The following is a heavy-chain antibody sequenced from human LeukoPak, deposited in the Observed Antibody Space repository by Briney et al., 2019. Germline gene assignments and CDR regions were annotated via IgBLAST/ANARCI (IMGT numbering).Heavy chain of an antibody. Sequence: GGSLRLSCAASGFTFSSYVMHWVRQAPGKGLEWVAFIRYDGSNKYYADSVKGRFTISRDNSKNTLYLQMNSLRAEDTAVYYCAKLIVVVPAGFDYWGQGTLVTVSS. CDR2: IRYDGSNK. CDR3: AKLIVVVPAGFDY. V-gene: IGHV3-30*02. J-gene: IGHJ4*02. CDR1: GFTFSSYV. D-gene: IGHD2-2*01.